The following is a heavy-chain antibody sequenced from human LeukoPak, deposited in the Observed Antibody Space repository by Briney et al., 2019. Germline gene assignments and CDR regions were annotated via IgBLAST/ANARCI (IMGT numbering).Heavy chain of an antibody. CDR1: GFAFSTYW. CDR3: AKGVLAYYYGSGSFDY. Sequence: GGSLRLSCAASGFAFSTYWMHWVRQAPGKGLEWVSAISGSGGSTYYADSVKGRFTISRDNSKNTLYLQMNSLRAEDTAVYYCAKGVLAYYYGSGSFDYWGQGTLVAVSS. J-gene: IGHJ4*02. D-gene: IGHD3-10*01. V-gene: IGHV3-23*01. CDR2: ISGSGGST.